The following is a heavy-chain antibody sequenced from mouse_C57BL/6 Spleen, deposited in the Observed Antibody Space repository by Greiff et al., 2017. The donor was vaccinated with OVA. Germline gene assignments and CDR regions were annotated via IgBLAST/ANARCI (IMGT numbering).Heavy chain of an antibody. J-gene: IGHJ3*01. CDR1: GYTFTSYW. CDR3: ARSGYYGSSLFAY. CDR2: IDPSDSYT. Sequence: VQLQQPGAELVMPGASVKLSCKASGYTFTSYWMHWVKQRPGQGLEWIGEIDPSDSYTNYNQKFKGKSTLTVDKSSSTAYMQLSSLTSEDSAVYYCARSGYYGSSLFAYWGQGTLVTVSA. D-gene: IGHD1-1*01. V-gene: IGHV1-69*01.